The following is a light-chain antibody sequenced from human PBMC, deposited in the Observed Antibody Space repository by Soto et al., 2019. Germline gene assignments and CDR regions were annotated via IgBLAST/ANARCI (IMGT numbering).Light chain of an antibody. Sequence: EIVLTRSPATLSLSPGERATLSCRASQSVSSYLAWYQQKPGQAPRLLIYDASGRATGIPDRFSGSGSGTDFTLTISRLEPEDFAVYYCQQYGSLSWTFCQGTKVDIK. CDR3: QQYGSLSWT. J-gene: IGKJ1*01. V-gene: IGKV3-20*01. CDR2: DAS. CDR1: QSVSSY.